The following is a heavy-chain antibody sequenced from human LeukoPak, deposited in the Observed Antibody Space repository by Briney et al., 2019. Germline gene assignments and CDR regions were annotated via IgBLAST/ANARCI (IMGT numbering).Heavy chain of an antibody. J-gene: IGHJ4*02. CDR3: ARLYSGSFVDY. V-gene: IGHV3-21*01. CDR2: ISSSSSYI. CDR1: GFTFSTYS. D-gene: IGHD1-26*01. Sequence: GGSLRLSCAASGFTFSTYSMNWVRQAPGKGLDWVSSISSSSSYIYYADSVKGRFTISRDNAKNSLYLQMNSLRAEDTAVYYCARLYSGSFVDYWGQGTLVTVSS.